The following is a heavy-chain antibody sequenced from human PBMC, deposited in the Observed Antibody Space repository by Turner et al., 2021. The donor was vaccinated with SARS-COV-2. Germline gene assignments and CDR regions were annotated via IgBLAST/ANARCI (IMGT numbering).Heavy chain of an antibody. D-gene: IGHD5-12*01. V-gene: IGHV3-9*01. CDR2: ISWNSASM. J-gene: IGHJ4*02. Sequence: EVQLVESGGGLVQLGRSLRLSCAASGFKFDDYAMHWFRQAPGKGLEWVSGISWNSASMDYADSVNGRFTISRDNANNSLYLQMNSLRAEDSALYYCAKEALNGYNSHWGRGTLVTVSS. CDR1: GFKFDDYA. CDR3: AKEALNGYNSH.